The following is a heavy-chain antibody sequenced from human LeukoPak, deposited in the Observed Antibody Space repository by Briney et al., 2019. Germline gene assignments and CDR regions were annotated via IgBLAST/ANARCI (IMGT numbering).Heavy chain of an antibody. CDR3: ARGRYYYGSGSYMGYYYYMDV. Sequence: SETLSLTCAVYGGSFSGYYWGWIRQPPGKGLEWIGEINHSGSTNYNPSLKSRVTISVDTSKNQFSLKLSSVTAADTAVYYCARGRYYYGSGSYMGYYYYMDVWGKGTTVTVSS. V-gene: IGHV4-34*01. J-gene: IGHJ6*03. D-gene: IGHD3-10*01. CDR1: GGSFSGYY. CDR2: INHSGST.